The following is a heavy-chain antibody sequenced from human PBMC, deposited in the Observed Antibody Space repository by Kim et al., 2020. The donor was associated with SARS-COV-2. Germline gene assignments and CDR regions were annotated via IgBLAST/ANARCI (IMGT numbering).Heavy chain of an antibody. V-gene: IGHV3-66*02. CDR1: GFTVSSNY. D-gene: IGHD3-22*01. Sequence: GGSLRLSCAASGFTVSSNYMSWVRQAPGKGLEWVSVIYSGGSTYYADSVKGRFTISRDNSKNTLYLQMNSLRAEDTAVYYCATAHLTDYYDSSGCFDYWGQGALVTVSS. CDR2: IYSGGST. CDR3: ATAHLTDYYDSSGCFDY. J-gene: IGHJ4*02.